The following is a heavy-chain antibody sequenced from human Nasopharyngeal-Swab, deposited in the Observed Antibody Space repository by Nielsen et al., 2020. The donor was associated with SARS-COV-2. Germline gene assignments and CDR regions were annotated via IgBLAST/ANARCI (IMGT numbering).Heavy chain of an antibody. D-gene: IGHD6-19*01. CDR1: GFIFNNYE. CDR2: ISSSGTTI. V-gene: IGHV3-48*03. J-gene: IGHJ5*02. Sequence: GESLKISCVASGFIFNNYEMNWVRQAPGKGLEWVSFISSSGTTIQYADSVKDRFTISRDDAKNSLFLQMNSLRVEDAAVYYCARASRGWSWGQGTLVTVSS. CDR3: ARASRGWS.